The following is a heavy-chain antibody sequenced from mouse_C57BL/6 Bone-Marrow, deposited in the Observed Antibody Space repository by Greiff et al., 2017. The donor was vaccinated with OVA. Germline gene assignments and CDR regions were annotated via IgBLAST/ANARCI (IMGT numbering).Heavy chain of an antibody. CDR2: ISDGGSYT. Sequence: EVKLVESGGGLVKPGGSLKLFCAASGFTFSSYAMSWVRQTPEKRLEWVATISDGGSYTYYPDNVKGRFTISRDNAKNNLYLQMSHLKSEDTAMYYCARPRYFDVWGTGTTVTVSS. J-gene: IGHJ1*03. V-gene: IGHV5-4*03. CDR3: ARPRYFDV. CDR1: GFTFSSYA.